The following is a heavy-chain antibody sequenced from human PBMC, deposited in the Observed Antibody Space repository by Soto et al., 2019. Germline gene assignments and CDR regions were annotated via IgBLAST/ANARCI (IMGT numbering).Heavy chain of an antibody. V-gene: IGHV5-51*01. CDR2: IYPGDSEI. CDR3: AVRVVPVRRDPNYFHF. D-gene: IGHD3-10*01. J-gene: IGHJ4*01. Sequence: EVQLVQSGAEVKKPGESLKISCQGSGYSFTSNWIGWVRQMPGEVLEWVGIIYPGDSEIRYSPSFEGQVTLSADTSISTAYLQWNSLKASDTAMYHCAVRVVPVRRDPNYFHFWGHGTLVTVSS. CDR1: GYSFTSNW.